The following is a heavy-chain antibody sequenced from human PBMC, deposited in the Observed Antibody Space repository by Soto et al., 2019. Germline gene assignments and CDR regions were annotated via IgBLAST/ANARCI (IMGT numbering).Heavy chain of an antibody. J-gene: IGHJ6*02. Sequence: QVQLQESGPGLLKPSETLSLTCTLSGDSVSSGASHWTWIRQSPGKGLEWIGYIHHNATADCNPSPKSRVSISVDTSKNQSSLKLTSATTADTAVYYCARLDRSTSKIGVWGQGTTVTVSS. CDR3: ARLDRSTSKIGV. CDR2: IHHNATA. V-gene: IGHV4-61*08. CDR1: GDSVSSGASH. D-gene: IGHD3-22*01.